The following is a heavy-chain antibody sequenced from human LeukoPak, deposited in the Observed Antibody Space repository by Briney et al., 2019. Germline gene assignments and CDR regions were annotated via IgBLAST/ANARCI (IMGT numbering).Heavy chain of an antibody. D-gene: IGHD3-22*01. V-gene: IGHV1-2*06. CDR2: INPNADIT. J-gene: IGHJ4*02. CDR3: VRSRLDGYDSGGYLYYFDY. Sequence: GASVKVSCKASGYTFTGYCVRWVQQAPGQGLEWIGRINPNADITTYAQKFQGRVTVTRDTSINTAYMELSSLRSGDTAVYYCVRSRLDGYDSGGYLYYFDYWGQGTLVTVSS. CDR1: GYTFTGYC.